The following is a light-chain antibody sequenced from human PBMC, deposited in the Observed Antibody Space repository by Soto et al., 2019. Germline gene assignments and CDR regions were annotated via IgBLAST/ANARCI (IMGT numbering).Light chain of an antibody. CDR2: KAS. Sequence: DIQMTQSPSTLSASVGDRVTITCRASQSVSTWLAWYQQKPGKAPHLLIFKASTLESGVPSRFSGSGSGTEFTLTITSLQPVDFATYYCQQYNVHSPWTFGQGTKVEIK. J-gene: IGKJ1*01. CDR3: QQYNVHSPWT. V-gene: IGKV1-5*03. CDR1: QSVSTW.